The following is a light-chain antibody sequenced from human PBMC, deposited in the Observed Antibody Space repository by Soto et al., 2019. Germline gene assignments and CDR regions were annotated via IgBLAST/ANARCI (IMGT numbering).Light chain of an antibody. Sequence: EIVLTQSPATLSLSPGERATLSCRASQSVSSYLAWYQQKPGQAPRLLIYDASNRATGIPARFSGSGSGTDFTLTISSLEPEDFAFYYCQQRSNWPPEYTFGQGTKLEI. CDR1: QSVSSY. J-gene: IGKJ2*01. V-gene: IGKV3-11*01. CDR3: QQRSNWPPEYT. CDR2: DAS.